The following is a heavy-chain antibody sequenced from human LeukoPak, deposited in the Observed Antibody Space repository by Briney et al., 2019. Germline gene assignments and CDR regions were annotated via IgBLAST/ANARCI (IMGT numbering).Heavy chain of an antibody. Sequence: SETLSLTCTVSGGSISSYYWSRIRQPPGKGLEWIGYIYYSGSTNYNPSLKSRVTISVDTSKNQFSLKLSSVTAADTAVYYCATQRGNYYDSSGYYSWDYWGQGTLVTVSS. CDR1: GGSISSYY. CDR3: ATQRGNYYDSSGYYSWDY. D-gene: IGHD3-22*01. V-gene: IGHV4-59*01. CDR2: IYYSGST. J-gene: IGHJ4*02.